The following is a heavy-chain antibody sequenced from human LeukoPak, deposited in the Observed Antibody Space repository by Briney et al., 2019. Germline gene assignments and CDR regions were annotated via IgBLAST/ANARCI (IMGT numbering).Heavy chain of an antibody. D-gene: IGHD2-15*01. CDR2: LFASGYS. J-gene: IGHJ3*02. Sequence: WGSLRLSCAASGFSDSVNYMSWVRQAPGKGLEWVSVLFASGYSKYADSVKGRFTISRDNAKNSLYLQMNSLRAEDTAVYYCASRGVVVVATDDAFDIWGQGTMVTFSS. CDR1: GFSDSVNY. V-gene: IGHV3-66*01. CDR3: ASRGVVVVATDDAFDI.